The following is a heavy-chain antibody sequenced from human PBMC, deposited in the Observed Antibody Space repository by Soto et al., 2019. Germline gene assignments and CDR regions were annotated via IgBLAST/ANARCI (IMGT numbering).Heavy chain of an antibody. CDR1: GVTFSSYA. V-gene: IGHV1-69*13. CDR2: IIPIFGTA. Sequence: GASVKVSCKASGVTFSSYAISWVRQAPGQGLEWTGGIIPIFGTANYAQKFQGGVTITADESTSTAYMELSSLRSEDTAVYYCAADQRRNYWLPIDYWGQGTLVTVSS. D-gene: IGHD1-7*01. J-gene: IGHJ4*02. CDR3: AADQRRNYWLPIDY.